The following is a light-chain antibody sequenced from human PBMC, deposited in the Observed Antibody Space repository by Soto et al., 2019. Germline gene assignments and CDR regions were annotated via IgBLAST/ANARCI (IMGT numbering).Light chain of an antibody. CDR2: GNS. Sequence: QSALTQPPSVSGAPGQTVTISCTGTRSNVGGGYHVSWYQQLPGRAPKLLIYGNSNRPSGVPDRFSGSKSGTSASLAIAGLQAEDEADYYCQSSYGSLSGWGLFGGGTKLTVL. CDR3: QSSYGSLSGWGL. CDR1: RSNVGGGYH. J-gene: IGLJ2*01. V-gene: IGLV1-40*01.